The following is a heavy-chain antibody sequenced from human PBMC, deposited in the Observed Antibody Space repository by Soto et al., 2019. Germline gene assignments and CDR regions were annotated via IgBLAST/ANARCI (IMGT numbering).Heavy chain of an antibody. CDR1: GFTFSSYA. Sequence: GGSLRLSCAASGFTFSSYAMSWVRQAPGKGLEWVSAISGSGGSTYYADSVKGRFTISRDNSKNTLYLQMNSLRAEDTAVYYCANSGYSSGWYYAFDIWGQGTMVTVSS. J-gene: IGHJ3*02. D-gene: IGHD6-19*01. CDR3: ANSGYSSGWYYAFDI. CDR2: ISGSGGST. V-gene: IGHV3-23*01.